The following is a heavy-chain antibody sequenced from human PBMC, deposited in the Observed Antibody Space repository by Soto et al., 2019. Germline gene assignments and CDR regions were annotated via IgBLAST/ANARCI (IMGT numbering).Heavy chain of an antibody. CDR2: IYYSGST. Sequence: SETLSLTCTVSGGSISSYYWSWIRQPPGKGLEWIGYIYYSGSTNYNPSLKSRVTISVDTSKNQFSLKLSSVTAADTAVYYCASSYCSSTSCFDYWGQGTLVTVSS. V-gene: IGHV4-59*01. CDR3: ASSYCSSTSCFDY. J-gene: IGHJ4*02. CDR1: GGSISSYY. D-gene: IGHD2-2*01.